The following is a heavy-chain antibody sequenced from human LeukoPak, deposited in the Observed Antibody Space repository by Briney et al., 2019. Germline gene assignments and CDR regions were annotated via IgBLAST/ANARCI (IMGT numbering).Heavy chain of an antibody. CDR1: GFTFSSYG. J-gene: IGHJ6*03. V-gene: IGHV3-30*02. CDR2: IRYDGSNK. Sequence: GGSLRLSCAASGFTFSSYGMHWVRQAPGKGLEWVAFIRYDGSNKYYADSVKGRFTISRDNSKNTLYLQMNNLRAEDTAVYYCTKDPLEYAYGDYVHYYYYTDVWGKGTTVTVSS. D-gene: IGHD4-17*01. CDR3: TKDPLEYAYGDYVHYYYYTDV.